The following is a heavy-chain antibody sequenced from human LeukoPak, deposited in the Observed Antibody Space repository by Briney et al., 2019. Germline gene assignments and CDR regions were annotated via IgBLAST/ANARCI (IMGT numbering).Heavy chain of an antibody. CDR1: GGTFSSYA. CDR3: ASSDSSSTPDY. Sequence: SVKVSCKASGGTFSSYAISWVRQAPGQGLEWMGRIIPILGIANYAQKFQGRVTITADKSTSTAYMELSSLRSEDTAVYYCASSDSSSTPDYWGQGTLVTVSS. D-gene: IGHD6-6*01. CDR2: IIPILGIA. J-gene: IGHJ4*02. V-gene: IGHV1-69*04.